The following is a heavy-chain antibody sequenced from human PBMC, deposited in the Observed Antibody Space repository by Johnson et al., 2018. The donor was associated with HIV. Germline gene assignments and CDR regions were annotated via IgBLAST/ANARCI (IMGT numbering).Heavy chain of an antibody. D-gene: IGHD7-27*01. V-gene: IGHV3-33*06. CDR1: GFTFSSYG. CDR3: AKDYPTSNWAVPDAFDI. CDR2: IWYDGSNK. J-gene: IGHJ3*02. Sequence: QVQLVESGGGVVQPGRSLRLSCAASGFTFSSYGMHWVRQAPGKGLEWVAVIWYDGSNKYYADSVKGRFTISRDNSKNTLYLQMNSLRAEDTAVYYCAKDYPTSNWAVPDAFDIWSQGTMVTVSS.